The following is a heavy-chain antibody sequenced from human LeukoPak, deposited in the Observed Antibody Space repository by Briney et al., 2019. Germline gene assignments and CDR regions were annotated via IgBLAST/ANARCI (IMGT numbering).Heavy chain of an antibody. V-gene: IGHV3-21*01. CDR3: ARGQGWNPEAVTNAFDI. D-gene: IGHD1-1*01. CDR1: GFTFSSYS. Sequence: GGSLRLSCAASGFTFSSYSMNWVRQAPWKGLEWVSSISSSSSYIYYADSVKGRFTISRDNAKNSLYLQMNSLRAEDTAVYYCARGQGWNPEAVTNAFDIWGQGTMVTVSS. CDR2: ISSSSSYI. J-gene: IGHJ3*02.